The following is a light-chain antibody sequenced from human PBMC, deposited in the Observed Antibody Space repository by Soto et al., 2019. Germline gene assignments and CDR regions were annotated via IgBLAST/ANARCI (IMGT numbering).Light chain of an antibody. CDR3: AAGGTAGDDGLSSPLYV. CDR1: SSNIGSNT. V-gene: IGLV1-44*01. J-gene: IGLJ1*01. Sequence: QSVLTQPPSASGTPGQWVTISCSGSSSNIGSNTVNWYQQVPGTAPKLLIHSNYQRPSGAPDRFSGSKSGTSASLAISGLRSEDEADYYCAAGGTAGDDGLSSPLYVFGTGTKVTV. CDR2: SNY.